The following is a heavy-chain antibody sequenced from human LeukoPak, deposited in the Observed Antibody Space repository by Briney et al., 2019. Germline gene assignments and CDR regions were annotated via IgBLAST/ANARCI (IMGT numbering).Heavy chain of an antibody. CDR3: AKTFIFGGDHFQH. CDR1: GFTFSTYA. D-gene: IGHD2-21*02. V-gene: IGHV3-23*01. Sequence: GGSLRLPCAASGFTFSTYAMSWVRQAPGKGLDWVSGISGSGDTTYYADSVKGRFTISRDNSKNTLYLQMSSLRADDTAVYYCAKTFIFGGDHFQHWGQGTLVTVFS. J-gene: IGHJ1*01. CDR2: ISGSGDTT.